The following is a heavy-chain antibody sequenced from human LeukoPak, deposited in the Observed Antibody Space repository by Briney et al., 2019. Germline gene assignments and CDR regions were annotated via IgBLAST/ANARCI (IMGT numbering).Heavy chain of an antibody. CDR1: GYTLTELS. CDR3: ATVIPSYIVVPAATRVWNPSPNWFDP. D-gene: IGHD2-2*01. Sequence: GASVKVSCKVSGYTLTELSMHWVRQAPRKGLEWVGGFDPEDGETIYAQKFQGRVTMTEDTSTDTAYMELSSLRSEDTAVYYCATVIPSYIVVPAATRVWNPSPNWFDPWGQGTLVTVSS. J-gene: IGHJ5*02. CDR2: FDPEDGET. V-gene: IGHV1-24*01.